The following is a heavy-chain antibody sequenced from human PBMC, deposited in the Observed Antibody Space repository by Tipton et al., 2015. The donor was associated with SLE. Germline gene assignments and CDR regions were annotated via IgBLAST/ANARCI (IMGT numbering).Heavy chain of an antibody. Sequence: TLSLTCTVSGGSISSYRWSWIRQPPGKGLEWIGYICYSGSTNYNPSLKSRVTISVDTSKNQFSLKLSSVTAADTAVYYCARGRVVKYGGAFDMWGQGTMVTVSS. V-gene: IGHV4-59*01. CDR1: GGSISSYR. J-gene: IGHJ3*02. CDR2: ICYSGST. D-gene: IGHD1-26*01. CDR3: ARGRVVKYGGAFDM.